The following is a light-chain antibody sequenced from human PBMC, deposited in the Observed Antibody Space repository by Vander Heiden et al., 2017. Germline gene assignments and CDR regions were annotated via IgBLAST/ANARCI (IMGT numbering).Light chain of an antibody. CDR1: QGIRNE. Sequence: DIQMTQSQSSLSASVGDRVTITCRASQGIRNELGWYQQKPGKAPKRLIYGASSLQSGVPSRCSGSGAGTEFTLTISSLQPEDFATYFCLHYNSYPITFGQGTRLENK. CDR3: LHYNSYPIT. V-gene: IGKV1-17*01. CDR2: GAS. J-gene: IGKJ5*01.